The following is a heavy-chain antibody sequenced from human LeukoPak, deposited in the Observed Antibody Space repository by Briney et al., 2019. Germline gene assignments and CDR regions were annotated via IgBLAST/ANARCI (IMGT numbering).Heavy chain of an antibody. CDR2: ISGSGSST. Sequence: PGGSLRLSCAASGFTFSSYAMSWVRQAPGKGLEWVSAISGSGSSTYYADSVKGRFTISRDNSKNTLYLQMNSLRAEDTALYYCAKRDGDNSNPLKDWGQGTLVTVSS. CDR1: GFTFSSYA. D-gene: IGHD5-24*01. V-gene: IGHV3-23*01. CDR3: AKRDGDNSNPLKD. J-gene: IGHJ4*02.